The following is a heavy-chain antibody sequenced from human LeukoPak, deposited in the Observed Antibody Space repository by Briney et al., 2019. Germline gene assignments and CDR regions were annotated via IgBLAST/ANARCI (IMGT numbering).Heavy chain of an antibody. CDR1: GGSFSGYY. CDR3: ARQLYYYDSSGYYWFDY. D-gene: IGHD3-22*01. CDR2: INHRGST. V-gene: IGHV4-34*01. Sequence: PSETLSLTCAVYGGSFSGYYWSWIRQPPGKGLEWIGDINHRGSTNYNPSLKSRVTISVDTSKNQFSLKLSSVTAADTAVYYCARQLYYYDSSGYYWFDYWGQGTLVTVSS. J-gene: IGHJ4*02.